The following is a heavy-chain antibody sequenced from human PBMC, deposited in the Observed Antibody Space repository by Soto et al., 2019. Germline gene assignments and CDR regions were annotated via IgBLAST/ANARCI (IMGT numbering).Heavy chain of an antibody. CDR3: AREIDGYYGMDV. CDR1: GGTFSTDS. J-gene: IGHJ6*02. CDR2: IIPMFGTA. V-gene: IGHV1-69*12. Sequence: QVQLVQSGAEVKKPGSSVKVSCKASGGTFSTDSISWVRQAPGQGLEWMGGIIPMFGTANNAQKFQGRVTITADESTSTAYMELSSLISDDTAVYFCAREIDGYYGMDVWGQGTTVTVAS.